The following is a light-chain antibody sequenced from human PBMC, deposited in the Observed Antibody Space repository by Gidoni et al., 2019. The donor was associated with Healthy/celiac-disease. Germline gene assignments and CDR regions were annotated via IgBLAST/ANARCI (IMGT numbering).Light chain of an antibody. J-gene: IGLJ3*02. V-gene: IGLV1-44*01. CDR3: AAWDDSLNGLWV. CDR2: SNN. CDR1: SSNIGSNT. Sequence: QSVLTQPPPASGPPGQRVTISCSGSSSNIGSNTVNWYQQLPGTAPKLLIYSNNQRPSGVPDRFSGSKSGTSASLAISGLQSEDEADYYCAAWDDSLNGLWVFGGGTKLTVL.